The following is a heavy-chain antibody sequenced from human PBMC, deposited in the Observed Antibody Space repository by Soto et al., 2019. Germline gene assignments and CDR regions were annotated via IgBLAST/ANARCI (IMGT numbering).Heavy chain of an antibody. CDR1: GFSFDEYG. Sequence: EVQLVESGGGLVQPGRSLRLPCAASGFSFDEYGMHWVRQGPGKGLEWVSGISWSSATIGYADSVKGRFSISRDNAKRSLYLQMSSLRPEDTALYYCAKSTGGTANGLDVWGQGITVTVSS. CDR2: ISWSSATI. J-gene: IGHJ6*02. V-gene: IGHV3-9*01. CDR3: AKSTGGTANGLDV. D-gene: IGHD2-8*02.